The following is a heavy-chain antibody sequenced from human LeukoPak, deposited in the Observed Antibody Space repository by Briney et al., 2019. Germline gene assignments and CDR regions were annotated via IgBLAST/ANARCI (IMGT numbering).Heavy chain of an antibody. Sequence: PSETLSLTCTVSGGSISSGDYYWSWIRQPPGKGLEWIGYIYYSGSTYYNPSLKSRVTISVDTSKNQFSLKLSSVTAADTAVYYCARNIVGRDYFDYWGQGTLVTVSS. CDR3: ARNIVGRDYFDY. V-gene: IGHV4-30-4*08. CDR1: GGSISSGDYY. CDR2: IYYSGST. D-gene: IGHD2/OR15-2a*01. J-gene: IGHJ4*02.